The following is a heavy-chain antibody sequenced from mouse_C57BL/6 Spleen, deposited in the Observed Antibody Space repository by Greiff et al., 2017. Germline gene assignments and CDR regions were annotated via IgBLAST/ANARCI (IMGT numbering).Heavy chain of an antibody. CDR2: IDPSDSYT. Sequence: VQLQQSGAELVMPGASVKLSCKASGYTFTSYWMHWVKQRPGQGLEWIGEIDPSDSYTNYNQKFKGKSTLTVDKSSSTAYMQRSSLTSEDAAFYYCARPDYGSSFDYWGQGTTLTVSS. CDR3: ARPDYGSSFDY. J-gene: IGHJ2*01. V-gene: IGHV1-69*01. D-gene: IGHD1-1*01. CDR1: GYTFTSYW.